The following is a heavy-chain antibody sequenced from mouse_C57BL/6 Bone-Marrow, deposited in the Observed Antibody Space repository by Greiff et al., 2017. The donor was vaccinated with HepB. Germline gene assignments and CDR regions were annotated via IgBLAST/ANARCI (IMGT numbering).Heavy chain of an antibody. CDR3: ARRDTGYFDV. J-gene: IGHJ1*03. CDR2: IYPGGGYT. V-gene: IGHV1-63*01. CDR1: GYTFTNYW. D-gene: IGHD1-1*01. Sequence: VQLQQSGAELVRPGTSVKMSCKASGYTFTNYWIGWAKQRPGHGLEWIGDIYPGGGYTNYNEKFKGKATLTADKSSSTAYMQFSSLTSEDSAIYCCARRDTGYFDVWGTGTTVTVSS.